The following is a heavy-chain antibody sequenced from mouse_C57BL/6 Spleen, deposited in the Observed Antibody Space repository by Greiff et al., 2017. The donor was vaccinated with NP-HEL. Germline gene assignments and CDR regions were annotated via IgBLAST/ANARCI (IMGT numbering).Heavy chain of an antibody. V-gene: IGHV3-6*01. CDR2: ISYDGSN. J-gene: IGHJ4*01. CDR1: GYSITSGYY. CDR3: ARGDHYYGSTPYAMDY. Sequence: ESGPGLVKPSQSLSLTCSVTGYSITSGYYWNWIRQFPGNKPEWMGYISYDGSNNYNPSLKNRISITRDTSKNQFFLKLNSVTTEDTATYYCARGDHYYGSTPYAMDYWGQGTSVTVSS. D-gene: IGHD1-1*01.